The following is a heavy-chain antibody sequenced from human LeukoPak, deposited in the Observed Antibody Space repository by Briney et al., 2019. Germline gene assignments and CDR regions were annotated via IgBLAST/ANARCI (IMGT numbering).Heavy chain of an antibody. D-gene: IGHD3-3*01. CDR1: GFTFSSYG. Sequence: GGSLRLSCAASGFTFSSYGMHWVRQAPGKGLEWVAFIRYDGSNKYYADSVKSRFTISRDNSKNTLYLQMNSLRAEDTAVYYCAKDIYDFWSGSFDYWGQGTLVTVSS. J-gene: IGHJ4*02. V-gene: IGHV3-30*02. CDR2: IRYDGSNK. CDR3: AKDIYDFWSGSFDY.